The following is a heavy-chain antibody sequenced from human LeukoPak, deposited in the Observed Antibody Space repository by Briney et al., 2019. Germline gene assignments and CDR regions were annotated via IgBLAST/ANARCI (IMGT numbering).Heavy chain of an antibody. Sequence: PSETLSLTCPVSGGSVSSGSYYWSWIRQPPGKGLEWIGYIYYSGSTNYNPSLKSRVTISVDTSKNQFSLKLSSVTAADTAVYYCARREVAGTKHFDYWGQGTLVTVSS. J-gene: IGHJ4*02. CDR3: ARREVAGTKHFDY. V-gene: IGHV4-61*01. CDR2: IYYSGST. D-gene: IGHD6-19*01. CDR1: GGSVSSGSYY.